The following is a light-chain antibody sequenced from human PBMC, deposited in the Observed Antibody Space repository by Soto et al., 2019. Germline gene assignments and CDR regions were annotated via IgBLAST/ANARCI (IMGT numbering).Light chain of an antibody. J-gene: IGKJ2*01. Sequence: DIQMTQSPSTLSASVGDRVTITCRASQSISSWLAWYQQKPGKAPKLLIYDASSLESGVPSRFSGSGSGTEFNLTISGLQPADVATCCCHQYNSYSGTFGQGTKLQIK. CDR1: QSISSW. CDR3: HQYNSYSGT. V-gene: IGKV1-5*01. CDR2: DAS.